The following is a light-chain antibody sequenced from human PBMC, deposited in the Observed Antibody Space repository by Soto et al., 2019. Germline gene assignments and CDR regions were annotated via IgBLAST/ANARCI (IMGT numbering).Light chain of an antibody. CDR1: QGISSA. J-gene: IGKJ5*01. V-gene: IGKV1D-13*01. Sequence: AIQLTQSPSYLSASVGDRVTITCRASQGISSAVAWYQQKPGKPPKLLMYDASSLESGVPPRFSGGGSGTDFTLSISSLHPEDFATYYCQQFNNYPLTFGQGTRLEIK. CDR2: DAS. CDR3: QQFNNYPLT.